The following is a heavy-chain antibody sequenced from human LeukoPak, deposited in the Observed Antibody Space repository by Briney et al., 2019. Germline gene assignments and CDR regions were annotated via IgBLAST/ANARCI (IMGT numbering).Heavy chain of an antibody. CDR1: GFTVSSNY. Sequence: GGSLRLSCAASGFTVSSNYMNWVRQAPGKGLEWVSSISSSSSYIYYADSVKGRFTISRDNAKNSLYLQMNSLRAEDTAVYYCARDLESYYDILTGYSDYWGQGTLVTVSS. CDR2: ISSSSSYI. J-gene: IGHJ4*02. V-gene: IGHV3-21*01. D-gene: IGHD3-9*01. CDR3: ARDLESYYDILTGYSDY.